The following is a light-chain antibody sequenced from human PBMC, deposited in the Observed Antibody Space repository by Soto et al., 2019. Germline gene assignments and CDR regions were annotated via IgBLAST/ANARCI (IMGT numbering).Light chain of an antibody. CDR1: QSISSY. J-gene: IGKJ1*01. CDR2: AAS. V-gene: IGKV1-5*01. CDR3: QKYNSYSER. Sequence: DIQMTQSPSSRSASVGGRVTITCRASQSISSYLNWYQQKPGKAPKLLIYAASSLQSGVPSRFSGSGSGTEFTLTISSLQPDDFATYYCQKYNSYSERFGQGSKGDIK.